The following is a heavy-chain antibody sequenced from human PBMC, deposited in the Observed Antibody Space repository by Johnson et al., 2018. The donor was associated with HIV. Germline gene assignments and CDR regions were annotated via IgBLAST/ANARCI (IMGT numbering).Heavy chain of an antibody. CDR2: ISWDSRSI. J-gene: IGHJ3*02. CDR3: AKDIGYNWNDEGAFDI. Sequence: QLVESGGGLVQPGGSLRLSCAASGFTFDDYAVHWVRQAPGKGLEWVSGISWDSRSIGYADSVKGRFTISRDNAKNSLYLQINSLRAEDTALYYCAKDIGYNWNDEGAFDIWGQGTMVTVSS. CDR1: GFTFDDYA. V-gene: IGHV3-9*01. D-gene: IGHD1-1*01.